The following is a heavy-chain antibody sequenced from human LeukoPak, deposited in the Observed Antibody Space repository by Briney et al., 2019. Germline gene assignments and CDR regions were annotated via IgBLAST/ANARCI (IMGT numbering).Heavy chain of an antibody. V-gene: IGHV1-18*01. CDR3: ARAVSSGWYEWNYYYGMDV. CDR2: ISAYNGNT. D-gene: IGHD6-19*01. J-gene: IGHJ6*02. CDR1: GYTFTSYG. Sequence: ASVKVSCKASGYTFTSYGISWVRQAPGQGLEWMGWISAYNGNTNYAQKLQGRVTMTTDTSTSTAYMELRSLRSDDTAVYYCARAVSSGWYEWNYYYGMDVWGQGTTVTVSS.